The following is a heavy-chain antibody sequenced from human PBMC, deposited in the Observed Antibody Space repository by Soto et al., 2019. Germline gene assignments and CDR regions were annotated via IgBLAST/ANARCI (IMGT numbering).Heavy chain of an antibody. CDR1: GFTFSSYA. V-gene: IGHV3-30-3*01. Sequence: GGSLRLSCAASGFTFSSYAMHWVRQAPGKGLEWVAVISYDGSNKYYADSVKGRFTISRDNSKNTLYLQMNSLRAEDTAVYYCARDGLTVYYFDYWGQGTLVTVSS. J-gene: IGHJ4*02. CDR3: ARDGLTVYYFDY. D-gene: IGHD2-2*03. CDR2: ISYDGSNK.